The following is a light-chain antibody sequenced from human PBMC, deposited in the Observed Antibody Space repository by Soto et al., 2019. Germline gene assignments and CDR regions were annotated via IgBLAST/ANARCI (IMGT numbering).Light chain of an antibody. CDR2: GAS. Sequence: IVMTQSQATLSVSPGEGGTLSCRASQSVRSHLAWYQQKPGQPPRLLIYGASTRATGIPARFSGSGFGTEFTLTISSLQSEDFAVYYCQQYKNWPLFGQGTRLEIK. J-gene: IGKJ5*01. CDR3: QQYKNWPL. V-gene: IGKV3-15*01. CDR1: QSVRSH.